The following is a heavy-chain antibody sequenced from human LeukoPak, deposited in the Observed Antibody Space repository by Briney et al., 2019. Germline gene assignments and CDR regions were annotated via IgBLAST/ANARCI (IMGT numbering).Heavy chain of an antibody. CDR3: ARVRVVNDDDAFDI. CDR1: GGSISSYY. D-gene: IGHD3-3*01. Sequence: PSETLSLTCTVSGGSISSYYWSWIRQPPGKGLEWIGYNYYSGSTNYNPSLKSRVTISVDTSKNQFSLKLSSVTAADTAVYYCARVRVVNDDDAFDIWGQGTMVTVSS. CDR2: NYYSGST. J-gene: IGHJ3*02. V-gene: IGHV4-59*01.